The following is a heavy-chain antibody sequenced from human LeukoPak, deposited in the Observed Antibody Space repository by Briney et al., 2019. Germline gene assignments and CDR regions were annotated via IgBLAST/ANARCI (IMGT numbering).Heavy chain of an antibody. Sequence: GESLKISCKGSGYSFTSYWIGWVRQMPGKGLGWMGIISPGDSDTRNSPSFQGQVSISADKSISTAYLQWSSVKASDTAMYYCARLRSGWDFDYWGQGSLVTVSS. J-gene: IGHJ4*02. D-gene: IGHD6-19*01. CDR3: ARLRSGWDFDY. CDR2: ISPGDSDT. V-gene: IGHV5-51*01. CDR1: GYSFTSYW.